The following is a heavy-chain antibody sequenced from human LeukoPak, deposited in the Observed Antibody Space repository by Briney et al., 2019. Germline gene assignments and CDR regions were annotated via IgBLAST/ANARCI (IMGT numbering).Heavy chain of an antibody. Sequence: SQTLSLTCAISGDSVSSNSAAWNWIRQSPSRGLEWLGRTYYRSKWYNDYAVAVKSRITINPDTSKNQFSLHLNSVTPQDTAVYYCAREIMVAAIPWIDYWGQGTLVTVSS. J-gene: IGHJ4*02. D-gene: IGHD2-15*01. V-gene: IGHV6-1*01. CDR1: GDSVSSNSAA. CDR3: AREIMVAAIPWIDY. CDR2: TYYRSKWYN.